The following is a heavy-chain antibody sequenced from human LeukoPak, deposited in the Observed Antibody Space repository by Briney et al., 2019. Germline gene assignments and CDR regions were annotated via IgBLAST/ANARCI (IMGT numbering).Heavy chain of an antibody. CDR3: ARVKRGAAAAYYFDY. D-gene: IGHD6-13*01. CDR2: ISAYNGNT. CDR1: GYTFTSYG. V-gene: IGHV1-18*01. Sequence: ASVKVSCKASGYTFTSYGISWVRQAPGQGLERMGWISAYNGNTNYAQKLQGRVTMTTDTSTSTAYMELRSLRSDDTAVYSCARVKRGAAAAYYFDYWGQGTLVTVSS. J-gene: IGHJ4*02.